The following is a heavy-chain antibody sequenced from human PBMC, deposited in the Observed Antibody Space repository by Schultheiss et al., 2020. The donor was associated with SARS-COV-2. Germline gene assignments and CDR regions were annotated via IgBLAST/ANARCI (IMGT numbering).Heavy chain of an antibody. CDR2: IHYSGST. Sequence: SETLSLTCVVYGGPFSGYNWNWIRQPPGKGLEWIASIHYSGSTYYNPSLKSRVTISVDTSKNQFSLKLSSVTAADTAVYYCARRDWYFDLWGRGTLVTVSS. CDR3: ARRDWYFDL. J-gene: IGHJ2*01. V-gene: IGHV4-34*01. CDR1: GGPFSGYN.